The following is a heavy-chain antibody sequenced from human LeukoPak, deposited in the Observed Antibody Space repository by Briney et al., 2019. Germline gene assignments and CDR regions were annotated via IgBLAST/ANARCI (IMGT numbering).Heavy chain of an antibody. V-gene: IGHV4-59*01. CDR2: IYYSGST. CDR3: ARAIAVAGAYYFDY. CDR1: GGSISSYY. J-gene: IGHJ4*02. Sequence: SETLSLTCTVSGGSISSYYWSWIRQPPGKGLEWIGYIYYSGSTNYNPSLKSRVTISVDTSKNQFSLKLSSVTAADTAVYYCARAIAVAGAYYFDYWGQGTLVTVSS. D-gene: IGHD6-19*01.